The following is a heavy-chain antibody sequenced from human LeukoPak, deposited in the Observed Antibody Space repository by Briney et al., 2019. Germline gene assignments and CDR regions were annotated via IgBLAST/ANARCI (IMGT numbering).Heavy chain of an antibody. CDR3: ASVNVVVPAASDAFDI. D-gene: IGHD2-2*01. J-gene: IGHJ3*02. CDR1: GYTFTGYY. CDR2: INPNSGGT. V-gene: IGHV1-2*02. Sequence: ASVKVSCKASGYTFTGYYMHWVRQAPGQGLEWMGWINPNSGGTNYAQKFQGRVTMTRDTSISTAYMELSRLRSDDTAVYYCASVNVVVPAASDAFDIWGQGTMVTVSS.